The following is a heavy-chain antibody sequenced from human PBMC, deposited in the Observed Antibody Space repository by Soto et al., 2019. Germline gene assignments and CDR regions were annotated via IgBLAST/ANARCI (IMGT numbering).Heavy chain of an antibody. CDR3: ARVPRPLHYYDSSGYYYGADS. J-gene: IGHJ4*02. D-gene: IGHD3-22*01. Sequence: QVQLVQSGAEVKKPGASVKVSCKASGYTFTSYGISWVRQAPGQGLEWMGWISAYNGNTNYAQKLQGRVTMTTDTSTSTAYMELRSLRSDDTAVYYCARVPRPLHYYDSSGYYYGADSWGQGTLVTVSS. CDR2: ISAYNGNT. CDR1: GYTFTSYG. V-gene: IGHV1-18*01.